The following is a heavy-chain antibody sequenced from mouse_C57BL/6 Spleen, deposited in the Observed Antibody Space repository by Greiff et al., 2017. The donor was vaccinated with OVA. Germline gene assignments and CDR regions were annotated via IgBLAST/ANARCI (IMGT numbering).Heavy chain of an antibody. V-gene: IGHV3-6*01. J-gene: IGHJ4*01. CDR2: ISYDGSN. CDR3: ARDYYDYDDDAMDY. CDR1: GYSITSGYY. D-gene: IGHD2-4*01. Sequence: EESGPGLVKPSQSLSLTCSVTGYSITSGYYWNWIRQFPGNKLEWMGYISYDGSNNYNPSLKNRISITRDTSKNQFFLKLNSVTTEDTATYYCARDYYDYDDDAMDYWGQGTSVTVSS.